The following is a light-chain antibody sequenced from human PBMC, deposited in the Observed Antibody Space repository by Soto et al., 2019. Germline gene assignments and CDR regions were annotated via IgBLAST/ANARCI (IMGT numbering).Light chain of an antibody. CDR1: QIISSW. J-gene: IGKJ1*01. V-gene: IGKV1-5*01. CDR2: DAS. Sequence: DIQMTQSPSTLSASVGDRVIITCRASQIISSWLAWYQQKPGKAPKLLIYDASSLESGVPSRFSGSGSGTEFTLTISSLQPDDFATYYCQQSSGTFGQGTKVEIK. CDR3: QQSSGT.